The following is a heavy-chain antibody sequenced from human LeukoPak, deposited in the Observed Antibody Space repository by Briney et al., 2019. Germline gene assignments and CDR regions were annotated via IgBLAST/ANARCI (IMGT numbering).Heavy chain of an antibody. CDR2: IYPGDSDT. D-gene: IGHD3-3*01. CDR1: GYSFTSYW. Sequence: GESLKISCKGSGYSFTSYWIGWVRQMPGKGLEWMGIIYPGDSDTRYSPSFQGQVTISADESISTAYLQWSSLKASDTAMYYCARQVLGDFWSGYPHHDAFDIWGQGTMVTVSS. V-gene: IGHV5-51*01. J-gene: IGHJ3*02. CDR3: ARQVLGDFWSGYPHHDAFDI.